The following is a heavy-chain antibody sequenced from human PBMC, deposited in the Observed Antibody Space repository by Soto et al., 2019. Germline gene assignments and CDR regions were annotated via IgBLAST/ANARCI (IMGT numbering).Heavy chain of an antibody. J-gene: IGHJ4*02. D-gene: IGHD3-9*01. V-gene: IGHV1-46*01. CDR3: ARRYFDWTLDY. Sequence: ASVKVSCKASGYTFTSYYMHWVRQAPGQGLEWMGIINLSGGSTSYAQKFQGRVTMTRDTSTSTVYMELSSLRSEDTAVYHCARRYFDWTLDYWGQGTLVTVSS. CDR2: INLSGGST. CDR1: GYTFTSYY.